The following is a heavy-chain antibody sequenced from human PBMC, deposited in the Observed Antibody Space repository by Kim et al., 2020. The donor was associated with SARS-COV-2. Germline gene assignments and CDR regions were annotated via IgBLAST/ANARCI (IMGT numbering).Heavy chain of an antibody. V-gene: IGHV3-23*01. CDR1: GFTFSVNA. CDR3: AKEGGATRAWFDA. Sequence: GGSLRLSCVVSGFTFSVNAMSWVRQAPGKGLEWVAGITHAGEDTYYADSVKGRFAISRDNSKNTLYLQMNSLRVEDSALYFCAKEGGATRAWFDAWGQGTSVTVSS. J-gene: IGHJ5*02. CDR2: ITHAGEDT. D-gene: IGHD4-17*01.